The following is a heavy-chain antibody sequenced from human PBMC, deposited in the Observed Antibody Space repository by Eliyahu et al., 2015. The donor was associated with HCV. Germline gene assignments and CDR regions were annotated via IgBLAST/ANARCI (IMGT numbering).Heavy chain of an antibody. Sequence: EVQLVESGGGLVQSGGSLRLSCAASGFTFSGHSMNWVRQAPGKGLEWVSYITSSGDVKYYAESMKGRFTISRDNAKNSLFLQMNSLRAEDTAVYYCARDVLWDSSNWREKYYMDVWGKGTTVTVSS. CDR1: GFTFSGHS. V-gene: IGHV3-48*01. J-gene: IGHJ6*03. CDR3: ARDVLWDSSNWREKYYMDV. D-gene: IGHD6-13*01. CDR2: ITSSGDVK.